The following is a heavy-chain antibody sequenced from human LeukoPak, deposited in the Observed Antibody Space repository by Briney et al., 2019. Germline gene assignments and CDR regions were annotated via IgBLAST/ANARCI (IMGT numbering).Heavy chain of an antibody. Sequence: GASVKVSCKASGYSCVGCGFTWGWQGPGQGLGWVGWFNPENGNTNYAQTVQGRVTMTADTSTSTSYMELRSLRSDDTAVYYCAREHSSSWDQFDYWGQGTLVTVSS. CDR2: FNPENGNT. J-gene: IGHJ4*02. CDR1: GYSCVGCG. D-gene: IGHD6-13*01. V-gene: IGHV1-18*01. CDR3: AREHSSSWDQFDY.